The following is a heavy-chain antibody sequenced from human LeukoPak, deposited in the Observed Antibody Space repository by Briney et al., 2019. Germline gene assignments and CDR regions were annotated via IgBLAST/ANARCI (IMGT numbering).Heavy chain of an antibody. V-gene: IGHV3-74*01. CDR2: INSDGSST. D-gene: IGHD2-2*02. CDR3: ARAFCSSTSCYSGDRYFDY. J-gene: IGHJ4*02. Sequence: GGSLRLSCAASGFTFSSYWMHWVRHAPGKGLVWVSRINSDGSSTSYADSVKGRFTISRDNAKNTLYLQMNSLRAEDTAVYYCARAFCSSTSCYSGDRYFDYWGQGTLVTVSS. CDR1: GFTFSSYW.